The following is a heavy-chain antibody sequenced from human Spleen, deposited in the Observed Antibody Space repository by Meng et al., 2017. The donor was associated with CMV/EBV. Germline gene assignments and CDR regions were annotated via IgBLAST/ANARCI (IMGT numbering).Heavy chain of an antibody. CDR2: IYHSEST. J-gene: IGHJ4*02. CDR1: GYFISSGYY. Sequence: SETLSLTCTVSGYFISSGYYWGWIRQPPGKGLEWIGSIYHSESTYYNPSLKSRVSISVDTSKNQFSLTLISVTAADTAVYYCASPSTSRFYFDYWGQGTLVTVSS. CDR3: ASPSTSRFYFDY. V-gene: IGHV4-38-2*02. D-gene: IGHD2-2*01.